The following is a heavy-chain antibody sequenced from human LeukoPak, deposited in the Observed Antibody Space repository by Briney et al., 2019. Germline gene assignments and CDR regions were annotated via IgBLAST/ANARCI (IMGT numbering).Heavy chain of an antibody. CDR2: IYSGGNT. D-gene: IGHD1-26*01. Sequence: TGGSLRLSCAASGFTVSSKYMSWVRQAPGKGLEWVSVIYSGGNTYYADSVKGRFTISRDNSKNTLYLQMNSLRVEDTAVYYCARGDSGSYIDAFDIWGQGTMVTVSS. CDR3: ARGDSGSYIDAFDI. CDR1: GFTVSSKY. J-gene: IGHJ3*02. V-gene: IGHV3-53*01.